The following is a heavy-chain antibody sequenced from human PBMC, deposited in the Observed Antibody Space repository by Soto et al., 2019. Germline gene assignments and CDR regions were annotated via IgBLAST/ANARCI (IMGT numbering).Heavy chain of an antibody. V-gene: IGHV4-59*13. D-gene: IGHD3-10*01. J-gene: IGHJ4*02. CDR2: IYYSGIT. Sequence: SETLCLTCTVSGGCIRSYCWSWIRQPPGKGLEWIGYIYYSGITNYNPSLKSRVTISVDTSKNQFSLKLSSVTAADTAVYYCARQGWDNYYGWGSYYNSSFDYWGRGTLITVSS. CDR3: ARQGWDNYYGWGSYYNSSFDY. CDR1: GGCIRSYC.